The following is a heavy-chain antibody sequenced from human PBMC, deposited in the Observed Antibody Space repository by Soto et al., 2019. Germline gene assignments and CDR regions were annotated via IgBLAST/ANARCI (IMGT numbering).Heavy chain of an antibody. CDR3: AKALIVGATPTPPYYYYYGMDV. V-gene: IGHV3-23*01. CDR2: ISGSGGST. Sequence: PGGSLRLSCAASGFTFSSYAMSWVRQAPGKGLEWVSAISGSGGSTYYAASVKGRFTISRDNSKNTLYLQMNSLRAEDTAVYYCAKALIVGATPTPPYYYYYGMDVWGQGTTVTVSS. J-gene: IGHJ6*02. D-gene: IGHD1-26*01. CDR1: GFTFSSYA.